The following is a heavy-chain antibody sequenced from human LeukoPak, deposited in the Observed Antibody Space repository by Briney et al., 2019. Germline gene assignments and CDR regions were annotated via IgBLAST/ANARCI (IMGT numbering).Heavy chain of an antibody. J-gene: IGHJ4*02. CDR3: AKDAVVPADIGRFDY. CDR2: INFDGSST. Sequence: GGSLRLSCAASGFTFSSHWMHWVRQAPGKGLVWVSRINFDGSSTNYADSVKGRFTISRDNAKDTLCLQINSLRAEDTAVYYCAKDAVVPADIGRFDYWGQGTLVTVSS. V-gene: IGHV3-74*01. CDR1: GFTFSSHW. D-gene: IGHD2-2*02.